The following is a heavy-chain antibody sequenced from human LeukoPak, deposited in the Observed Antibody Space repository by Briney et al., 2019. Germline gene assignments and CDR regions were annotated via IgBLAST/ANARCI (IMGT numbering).Heavy chain of an antibody. J-gene: IGHJ4*02. CDR2: IGPPGDT. CDR1: GFTFSAYD. Sequence: GGSLRLSCAASGFTFSAYDMHWVRQTTGKGLEWVSGIGPPGDTFYPGSVKGRFTISRENAKNFLCLQMNSLRAGDTAVYYCARRAAGGTYFDYWGQGTLVTVSS. CDR3: ARRAAGGTYFDY. D-gene: IGHD6-13*01. V-gene: IGHV3-13*04.